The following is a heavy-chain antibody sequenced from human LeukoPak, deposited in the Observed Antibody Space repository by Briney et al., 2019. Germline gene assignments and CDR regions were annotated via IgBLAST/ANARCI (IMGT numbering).Heavy chain of an antibody. CDR3: ARDIGSYYAEYFQH. CDR2: ISAYNGNT. J-gene: IGHJ1*01. CDR1: GYTFTSYG. Sequence: ASVKVSCKASGYTFTSYGISWVRQAPGQGLEWMGWISAYNGNTNYAQKLQGRVTMTTDTSTSTAYMELRSLRSDDTAVYYCARDIGSYYAEYFQHWGQGTLVTVSS. D-gene: IGHD1-26*01. V-gene: IGHV1-18*01.